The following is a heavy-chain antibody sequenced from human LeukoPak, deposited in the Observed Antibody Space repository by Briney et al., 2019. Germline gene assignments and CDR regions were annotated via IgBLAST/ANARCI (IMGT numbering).Heavy chain of an antibody. CDR2: ISPSSTSM. CDR3: ARDAASGNNWFDP. V-gene: IGHV3-48*01. CDR1: GFTFSSYA. D-gene: IGHD3-3*01. J-gene: IGHJ5*02. Sequence: GGSLRLSCAASGFTFSSYAMSWVRQAPGKGLEWVSYISPSSTSMYYADSVKGRFTISRDNARNSLYLQMNSLSTEDTALYYCARDAASGNNWFDPWGQGTLVTVSS.